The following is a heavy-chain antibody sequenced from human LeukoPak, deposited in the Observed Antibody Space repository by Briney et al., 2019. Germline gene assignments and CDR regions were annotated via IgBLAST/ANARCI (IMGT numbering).Heavy chain of an antibody. V-gene: IGHV1-3*01. CDR2: ISGTNDNT. J-gene: IGHJ6*02. CDR1: GYTFTNYA. CDR3: ARERNTMVRGVVYYGMDV. Sequence: ASVKVSCKPSGYTFTNYAIHWVRQAPGQRLEWMGWISGTNDNTKYSQRFQGRVAFTRDTSATINYMELSSLRSEDTAVYYCARERNTMVRGVVYYGMDVWGQGTTVTVSS. D-gene: IGHD3-10*01.